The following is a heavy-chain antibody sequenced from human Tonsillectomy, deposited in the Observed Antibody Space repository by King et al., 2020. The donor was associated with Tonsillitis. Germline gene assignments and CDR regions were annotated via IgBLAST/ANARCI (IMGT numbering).Heavy chain of an antibody. CDR2: ISYDGSNK. J-gene: IGHJ4*02. V-gene: IGHV3-33*05. Sequence: HVQLVESGGGVVQPGRSLRLSCAASGFTFSTYGIHWVRQAPGKGLEWVALISYDGSNKYYADPVRGRFTISRDTSKNTVYLQMSSLRAEDTAVYYCARAYYYDTSRTPDYWGQGTLITVSS. D-gene: IGHD3-22*01. CDR1: GFTFSTYG. CDR3: ARAYYYDTSRTPDY.